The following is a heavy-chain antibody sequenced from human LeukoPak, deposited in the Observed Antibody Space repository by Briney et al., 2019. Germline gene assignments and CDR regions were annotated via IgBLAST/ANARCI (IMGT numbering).Heavy chain of an antibody. V-gene: IGHV3-11*01. J-gene: IGHJ4*02. D-gene: IGHD3/OR15-3a*01. CDR2: INIGGTNT. CDR3: ATDGAGSNS. Sequence: PGGSLRLSCAASGFTFSDYYMSWIRQAPGKGLEWLSYINIGGTNTHYADSVKGRFTISRDNKKSLYLEMNNLRAEDTAVYYCATDGAGSNSWGQGVLVSVCS. CDR1: GFTFSDYY.